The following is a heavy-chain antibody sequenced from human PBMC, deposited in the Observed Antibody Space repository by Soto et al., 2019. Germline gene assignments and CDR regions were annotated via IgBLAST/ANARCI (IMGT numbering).Heavy chain of an antibody. CDR2: ISGSGGST. CDR1: GFTFSSYA. Sequence: EVQLLESGGGLVQPGGSLRLSCAASGFTFSSYAMNWVRQAPGKGLEWVSIISGSGGSTYYADSVKGRFTISRDNSKNTLYLQMNSLRAEDTAVYYCARGEGAYSSSWFKYFDYWGQGTLVPVSS. D-gene: IGHD6-13*01. J-gene: IGHJ4*02. CDR3: ARGEGAYSSSWFKYFDY. V-gene: IGHV3-23*01.